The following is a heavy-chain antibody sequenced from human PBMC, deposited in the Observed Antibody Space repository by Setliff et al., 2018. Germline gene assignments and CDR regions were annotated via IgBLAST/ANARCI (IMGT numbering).Heavy chain of an antibody. Sequence: ESLKISCKGSGYSFTSYWIGWVRQMPGKGLEWMGIIYPGDSDTRYSPSFQGQVTISADRSTRTAYLQWSSLKASDTAMYYCARLATDYGDYESLNYFDYWGRGTLVTVS. CDR3: ARLATDYGDYESLNYFDY. V-gene: IGHV5-51*01. CDR2: IYPGDSDT. J-gene: IGHJ4*02. CDR1: GYSFTSYW. D-gene: IGHD4-17*01.